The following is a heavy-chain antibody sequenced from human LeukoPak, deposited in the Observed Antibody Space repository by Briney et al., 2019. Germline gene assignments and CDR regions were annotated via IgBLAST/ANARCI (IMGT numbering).Heavy chain of an antibody. V-gene: IGHV3-64*01. CDR1: GFTFSSYA. CDR3: ARVGVYSNYDY. CDR2: ISSNGGST. D-gene: IGHD4-11*01. J-gene: IGHJ4*02. Sequence: GGSLRLSCAASGFTFSSYAMHWVRQAPGKGLEYVSAISSNGGSTCYAHSVEGRFTISRDSSKNTLYLQMGSLREEDMAVYYCARVGVYSNYDYWGQGTLVTVSS.